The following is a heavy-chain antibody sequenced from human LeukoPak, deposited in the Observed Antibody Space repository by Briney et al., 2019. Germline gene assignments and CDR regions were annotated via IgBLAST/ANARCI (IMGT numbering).Heavy chain of an antibody. J-gene: IGHJ4*02. V-gene: IGHV5-51*01. Sequence: GESLKISCKGSGYSFTSYWIGWVRQMPGKGLEWMGIIYPGDSDTRYSPSFQGQVTISADKSISTAYLQWSSLKASDTAMYYCARLKRSYLYGGAFDYWGQGTLVTVPS. CDR3: ARLKRSYLYGGAFDY. CDR2: IYPGDSDT. D-gene: IGHD1-26*01. CDR1: GYSFTSYW.